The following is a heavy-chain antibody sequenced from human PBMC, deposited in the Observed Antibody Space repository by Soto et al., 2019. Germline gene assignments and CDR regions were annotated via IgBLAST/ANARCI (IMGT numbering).Heavy chain of an antibody. CDR1: GDSVSTNSAT. V-gene: IGHV6-1*01. J-gene: IGHJ5*01. Sequence: PSQTLSLTCAISGDSVSTNSATWDWIRQSPSRGLEWLGRTYYRSKWYNDYAVSVKGRITINPDTSNNQLSLQLNSVTPDDTAVYFYSKVIGSNWLDSRARRTPVPVS. CDR3: SKVIGSNWLDS. CDR2: TYYRSKWYN.